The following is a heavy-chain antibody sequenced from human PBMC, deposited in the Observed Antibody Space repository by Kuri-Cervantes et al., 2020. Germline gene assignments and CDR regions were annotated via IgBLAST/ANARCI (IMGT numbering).Heavy chain of an antibody. CDR3: ARGTEDIVVVVANERGVHYYYYYYMDV. D-gene: IGHD2-15*01. Sequence: GGSLRLSCAASGFTFSSYDMHWVRQATGKGLEWVSAIGTAGDTYYPGSVKGRFTISRENAKNSLYLQMNSLRAEDTAVYYCARGTEDIVVVVANERGVHYYYYYYMDVWGKGTTVTVSS. J-gene: IGHJ6*03. CDR1: GFTFSSYD. V-gene: IGHV3-13*01. CDR2: IGTAGDT.